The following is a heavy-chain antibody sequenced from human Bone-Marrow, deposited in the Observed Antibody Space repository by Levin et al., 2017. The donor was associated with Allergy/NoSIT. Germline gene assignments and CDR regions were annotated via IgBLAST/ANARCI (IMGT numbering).Heavy chain of an antibody. CDR2: ISSSGSIK. D-gene: IGHD6-13*01. CDR1: GFTFRDHY. CDR3: ARLDGSSWYSVY. Sequence: GGSLRLSCAVSGFTFRDHYMSWIRQAPGKGLEWVSSISSSGSIKNYGNSVKGRFTISRDNAKNSLYLQMNTLRGEDTAIYYCARLDGSSWYSVYWGQGTLVTVSS. V-gene: IGHV3-11*01. J-gene: IGHJ4*02.